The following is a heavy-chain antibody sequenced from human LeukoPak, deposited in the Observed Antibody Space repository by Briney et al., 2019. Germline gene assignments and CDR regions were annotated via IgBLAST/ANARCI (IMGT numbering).Heavy chain of an antibody. CDR2: IDPEDGET. CDR1: GYXLTELS. CDR3: ATALADY. V-gene: IGHV1-24*01. J-gene: IGHJ4*02. Sequence: ASVKVSCKVSGYXLTELSIHWVRQAPGKGLEWMGGIDPEDGETIYAQKFQGRVTMTEDTSTDTAYMELSSLRSEDTAVYYCATALADYWGQGTLVTVSS.